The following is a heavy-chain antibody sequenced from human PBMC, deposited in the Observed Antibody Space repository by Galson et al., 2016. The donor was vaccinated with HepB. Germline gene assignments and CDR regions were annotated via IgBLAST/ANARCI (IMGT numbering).Heavy chain of an antibody. Sequence: SLRLSCAASGFIFGSYAMSWVRQAPGKGLDWVSAINADGTTFYGDSVKGRFIISRDNSKNTLYLQMNSLRAEDTAGYYCAKTAYDHLDYWGQKTLVTVSS. V-gene: IGHV3-23*01. CDR1: GFIFGSYA. CDR3: AKTAYDHLDY. D-gene: IGHD3-3*01. CDR2: INADGTT. J-gene: IGHJ4*02.